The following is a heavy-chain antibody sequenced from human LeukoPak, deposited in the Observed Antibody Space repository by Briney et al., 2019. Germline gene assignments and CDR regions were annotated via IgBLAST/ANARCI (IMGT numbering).Heavy chain of an antibody. J-gene: IGHJ1*01. CDR2: INPSGGST. D-gene: IGHD2-21*01. Sequence: ASVKVSCKASGYTFINYYMHWVRQAPGQGLEWMGIINPSGGSTSYAQKFQGRVTMTRDTSTSTVYMERSHLSSGDTAVYYCARDESTSILWWWGQGTLVTVSS. V-gene: IGHV1-46*01. CDR1: GYTFINYY. CDR3: ARDESTSILWW.